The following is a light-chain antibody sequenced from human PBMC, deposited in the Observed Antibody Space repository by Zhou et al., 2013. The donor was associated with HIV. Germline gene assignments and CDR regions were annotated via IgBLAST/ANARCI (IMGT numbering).Light chain of an antibody. J-gene: IGKJ2*01. Sequence: DIQMTQSPSSLSASVGDRVTITCRASQGIRNDLGWYQQKPGKAPKRLIYSASSLQSGVPSRFSGGESGPEFDSHDQSACSLTDFATYYCQQCKTYPYTFGQGPGWRS. V-gene: IGKV1-17*01. CDR3: QQCKTYPYT. CDR1: QGIRND. CDR2: SAS.